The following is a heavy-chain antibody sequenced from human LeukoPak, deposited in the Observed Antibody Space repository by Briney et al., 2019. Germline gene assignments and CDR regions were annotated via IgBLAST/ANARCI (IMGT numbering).Heavy chain of an antibody. CDR1: GFTFSSYA. V-gene: IGHV3-23*01. CDR2: ISGSGGST. J-gene: IGHJ3*02. CDR3: AKGSYCSSTSCYRGAAFDI. D-gene: IGHD2-2*01. Sequence: PGGSLRLSCAASGFTFSSYAMSWVRQAPGKGLEWVSAISGSGGSTYYADSVKGRFTISRDNSKNTLYLQMNSLRAEDTAVYYCAKGSYCSSTSCYRGAAFDIWGQGTMVTVSS.